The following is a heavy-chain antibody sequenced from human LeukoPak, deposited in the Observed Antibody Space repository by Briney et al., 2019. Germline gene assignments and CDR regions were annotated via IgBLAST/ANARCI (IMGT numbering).Heavy chain of an antibody. V-gene: IGHV3-11*01. J-gene: IGHJ3*02. CDR1: GFTVSSNY. D-gene: IGHD3-9*01. CDR3: ARDLGYYDILTGYSPKDAFDI. Sequence: GGSLRLSCAASGFTVSSNYMSWVRQAPGKGLEWVSYISSSGSTIYYADSVKGRFTISRDNAKNSLYLQMNSLRAEDTAVYYCARDLGYYDILTGYSPKDAFDIWGQGTMVTVSS. CDR2: ISSSGSTI.